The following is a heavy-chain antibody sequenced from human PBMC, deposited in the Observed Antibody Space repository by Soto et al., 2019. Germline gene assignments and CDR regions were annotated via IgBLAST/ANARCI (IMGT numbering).Heavy chain of an antibody. Sequence: KTSETLSLTCAVYGGFLSESYWTWIRQPPGKGLEWIGEINHVGGTNYNPSLKSRVTMSVDTSQNQFSLRLISVTAADTAMYFCVRIRYQLPSSVLWLDPWGQGTTVTV. CDR1: GGFLSESY. J-gene: IGHJ5*02. V-gene: IGHV4-34*01. CDR2: INHVGGT. CDR3: VRIRYQLPSSVLWLDP. D-gene: IGHD2-8*01.